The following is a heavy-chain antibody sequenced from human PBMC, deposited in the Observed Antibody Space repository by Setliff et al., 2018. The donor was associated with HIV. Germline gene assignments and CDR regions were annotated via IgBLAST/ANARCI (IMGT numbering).Heavy chain of an antibody. CDR3: ARNGGPYAGGALYYYYGMDV. CDR2: INAGNGNT. J-gene: IGHJ6*02. Sequence: ASVKVSCKASGDTFTGYTLHWVRQAPGQRLEWMGWINAGNGNTKYSQKFQGRVTITRDTSASTAYMELRSLRSGDTAVYYCARNGGPYAGGALYYYYGMDVWGQGTTVTVSS. V-gene: IGHV1-3*01. CDR1: GDTFTGYT. D-gene: IGHD3-16*01.